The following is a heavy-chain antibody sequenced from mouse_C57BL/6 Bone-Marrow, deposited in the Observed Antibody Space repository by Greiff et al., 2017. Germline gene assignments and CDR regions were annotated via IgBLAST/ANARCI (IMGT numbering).Heavy chain of an antibody. D-gene: IGHD2-12*01. V-gene: IGHV1-19*01. CDR2: INPYNGGT. CDR3: ARLRRGFDY. J-gene: IGHJ2*01. Sequence: VQLQQSGPVLVKPGASVKMSCKASGYTFTDYYMNWVKQSHGKSLEWIGVINPYNGGTSYNQKFKGKATLTVDQSSSTAYMELNSLTSEDSAVYYCARLRRGFDYWGQGTTLTVSS. CDR1: GYTFTDYY.